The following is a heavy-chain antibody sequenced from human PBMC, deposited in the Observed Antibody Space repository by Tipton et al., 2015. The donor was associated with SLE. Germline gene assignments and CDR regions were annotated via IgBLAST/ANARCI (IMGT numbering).Heavy chain of an antibody. V-gene: IGHV4-59*11. Sequence: TLSLTCIVSGVSISSHYWSWIRQPPGKGLEWIGYIYYSGSTNYNPSLKSRVTMSVDTSKNQFSLKMTSVSAADTAIYYCARVHEATLTSFNLWGQGTMVIVSS. CDR2: IYYSGST. CDR3: ARVHEATLTSFNL. D-gene: IGHD1-20*01. J-gene: IGHJ3*01. CDR1: GVSISSHY.